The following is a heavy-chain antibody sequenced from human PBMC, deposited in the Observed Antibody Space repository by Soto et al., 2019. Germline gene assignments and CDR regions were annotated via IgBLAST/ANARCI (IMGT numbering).Heavy chain of an antibody. Sequence: QVQLVESGGGVVQPGRSLRLSCVGSGFPFWHYGMHWVRQAPGKGLEWVAVIWSDGNKESYADSVKGRFAISRDNSKDTLYLEMNSLRVVDTAVYFWARDRNGGWFHMDVWGKGTTVSVSS. D-gene: IGHD6-19*01. CDR3: ARDRNGGWFHMDV. V-gene: IGHV3-33*01. CDR2: IWSDGNKE. CDR1: GFPFWHYG. J-gene: IGHJ6*04.